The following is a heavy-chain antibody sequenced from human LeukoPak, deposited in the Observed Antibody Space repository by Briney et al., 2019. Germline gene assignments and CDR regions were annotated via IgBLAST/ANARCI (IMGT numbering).Heavy chain of an antibody. V-gene: IGHV4-61*01. CDR3: ARDLGNWFDP. J-gene: IGHJ5*02. CDR2: IYDSGST. CDR1: AGSVNSGSYY. Sequence: NPSETLSLNCTVSAGSVNSGSYYWSWIRQPPGKGLEWIGYIYDSGSTNHNPSLKSRVTMSEDTSKNQFSLKLSSVTAADTAVYYCARDLGNWFDPWGQGTLVTVSS.